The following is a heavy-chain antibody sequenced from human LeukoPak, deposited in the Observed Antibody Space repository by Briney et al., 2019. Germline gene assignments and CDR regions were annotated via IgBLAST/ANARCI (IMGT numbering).Heavy chain of an antibody. D-gene: IGHD2-2*01. CDR2: IKQDGSEK. CDR1: GFTFSSYW. Sequence: GGSLRLSCAASGFTFSSYWMSWVRQAPGKGLEWVANIKQDGSEKYYVDSVKGRFTISRDNAKNSLYLQMNSLRAEDTAVYYCARRRYCSSTSCSLFDYWGQGTLVTVSS. J-gene: IGHJ4*02. CDR3: ARRRYCSSTSCSLFDY. V-gene: IGHV3-7*01.